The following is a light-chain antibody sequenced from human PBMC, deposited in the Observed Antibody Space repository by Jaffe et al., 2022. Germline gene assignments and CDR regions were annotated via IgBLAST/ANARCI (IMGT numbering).Light chain of an antibody. CDR1: QSVLNRSNNKNF. J-gene: IGKJ3*01. CDR3: QQYYSVPFT. V-gene: IGKV4-1*01. CDR2: WAS. Sequence: DIVMTQSPDSLAVSLGERATINCKSSQSVLNRSNNKNFLAWYQQKPGQPPKLLIYWASTRESGVPDRFSGSGSVTDFTLTISSLQAEDVAVYFCQQYYSVPFTFGPGTKVDIK.